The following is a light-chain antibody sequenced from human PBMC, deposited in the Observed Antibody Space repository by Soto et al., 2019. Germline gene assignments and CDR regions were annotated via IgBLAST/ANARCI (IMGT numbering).Light chain of an antibody. Sequence: DIVMTQSPDSLAVSLGERATINCKSSQTVFYTSNNKNYLAWYQQKPGQPPKLVIYWASTRESGVPERFSGSGSGSDFTLTINSLQAEDVAVYYCQQYYTTPFTFGPGTQVDIK. CDR2: WAS. J-gene: IGKJ3*01. CDR3: QQYYTTPFT. V-gene: IGKV4-1*01. CDR1: QTVFYTSNNKNY.